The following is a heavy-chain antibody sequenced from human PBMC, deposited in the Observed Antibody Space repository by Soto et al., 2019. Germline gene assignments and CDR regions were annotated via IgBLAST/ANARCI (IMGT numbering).Heavy chain of an antibody. CDR3: ARGYYDFWSGYYPFDY. CDR1: GGSFSGYY. D-gene: IGHD3-3*01. V-gene: IGHV4-34*01. Sequence: SETLSLTCAVYGGSFSGYYWSWIRQPPGKGLEWIGEINHSGSTNYNPSLKSRVTISVDTSKNQFSLKLSSVTAADTAVYYCARGYYDFWSGYYPFDYWGQGTLVTVSS. J-gene: IGHJ4*02. CDR2: INHSGST.